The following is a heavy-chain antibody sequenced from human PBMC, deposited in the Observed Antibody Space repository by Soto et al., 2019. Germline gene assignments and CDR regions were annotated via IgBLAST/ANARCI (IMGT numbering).Heavy chain of an antibody. CDR3: AKNGQPPYYYYAMDV. V-gene: IGHV1-18*01. Sequence: QGQLVQSGVEVKKPGASVKVSCKASGYTFSRYGISWVRQAPGQGLEWMGWISGYNGDTNYAQKFQGRVTMTIDTSTTTAYMELRTPTSDDTAVYYCAKNGQPPYYYYAMDVWGQGTTVSVSS. J-gene: IGHJ6*02. CDR2: ISGYNGDT. CDR1: GYTFSRYG. D-gene: IGHD2-8*01.